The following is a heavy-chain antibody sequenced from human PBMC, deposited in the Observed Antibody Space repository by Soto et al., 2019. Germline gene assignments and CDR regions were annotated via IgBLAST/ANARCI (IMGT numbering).Heavy chain of an antibody. Sequence: SETLSLTCTVTGDSITSGGYYWSWIRQHPGKGLEWLGYIYGSGGSGSTLYNPSLKSRITLSVDTSKTQFSLKLSSVTAADTAVYYCARDRGVRGVKGYWGQGTLVTVPS. D-gene: IGHD3-10*01. V-gene: IGHV4-31*03. CDR2: IYGSGGSGST. CDR3: ARDRGVRGVKGY. CDR1: GDSITSGGYY. J-gene: IGHJ4*02.